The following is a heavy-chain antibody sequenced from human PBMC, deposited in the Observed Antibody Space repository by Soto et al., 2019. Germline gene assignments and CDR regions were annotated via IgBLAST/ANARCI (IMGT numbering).Heavy chain of an antibody. J-gene: IGHJ1*01. V-gene: IGHV1-8*01. D-gene: IGHD3-10*01. Sequence: ASVKVSCKASGYTFVDYDINWVRQAAGQGLEWMGWMNPNTGNTAYAQKFQGRLTLTRDTSISTAYMRLDRLTSDDTALYYCASGFSSYSEHWAQGTLVTVSS. CDR1: GYTFVDYD. CDR2: MNPNTGNT. CDR3: ASGFSSYSEH.